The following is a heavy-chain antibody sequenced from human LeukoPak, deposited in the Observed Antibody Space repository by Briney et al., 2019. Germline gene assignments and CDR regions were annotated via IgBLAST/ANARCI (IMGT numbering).Heavy chain of an antibody. J-gene: IGHJ5*02. CDR2: IYPGDSDT. CDR3: ARQELLWFGGLNWFDP. D-gene: IGHD3-10*01. CDR1: GYSFTSYW. V-gene: IGHV5-51*01. Sequence: GASLQISCKGSGYSFTSYWIGWVRQLPGKGLEWMGIIYPGDSDTRYSPSFQGQVTISADKSISTAYLQWSSLKASDTAMYYCARQELLWFGGLNWFDPWGQGTLVTVSS.